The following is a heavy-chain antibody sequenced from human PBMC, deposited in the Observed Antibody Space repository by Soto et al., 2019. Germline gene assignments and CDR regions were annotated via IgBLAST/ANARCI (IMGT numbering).Heavy chain of an antibody. CDR3: ATSTNFAFDY. Sequence: QVQLQESGPGLVKPSETLSLICTVSGGSVSGDNNYWSWIRQSPGKGLEWIGYISYIGATNYNPYLKSRLTISVDRSKNQFALKLSSVTASDTALYDCATSTNFAFDYWGQGTTVIVSS. V-gene: IGHV4-61*01. CDR1: GGSVSGDNNY. CDR2: ISYIGAT. D-gene: IGHD2-8*01. J-gene: IGHJ3*01.